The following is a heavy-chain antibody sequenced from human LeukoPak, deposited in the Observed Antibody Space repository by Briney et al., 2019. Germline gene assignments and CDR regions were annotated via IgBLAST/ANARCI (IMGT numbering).Heavy chain of an antibody. J-gene: IGHJ4*02. CDR2: ISYDGSNK. Sequence: GGSLRLSCAASGFTFSSYAMHWVRQAPGKGLEWVAVISYDGSNKYYADSVKGRFTISRDNSKNTLYLQMNSLRAEDTAVYYCAGESSSGWQPFDYWGQGTLVTVSS. V-gene: IGHV3-30*04. D-gene: IGHD6-19*01. CDR1: GFTFSSYA. CDR3: AGESSSGWQPFDY.